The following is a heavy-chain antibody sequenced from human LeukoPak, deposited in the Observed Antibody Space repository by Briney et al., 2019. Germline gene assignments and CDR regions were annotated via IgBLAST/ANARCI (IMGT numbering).Heavy chain of an antibody. J-gene: IGHJ4*02. CDR3: ARGEKYCNRGLCYEKWGPFDY. CDR1: RFTFSDYY. V-gene: IGHV3-11*04. D-gene: IGHD2/OR15-2a*01. Sequence: GGSLRLSCEASRFTFSDYYMSWVRQAPGKGLEWISYIGTSGSTVYYADSMKGRFTISRDNAKNSLYLQLNSLRADDTAVYYCARGEKYCNRGLCYEKWGPFDYWGQGTLVTVSS. CDR2: IGTSGSTV.